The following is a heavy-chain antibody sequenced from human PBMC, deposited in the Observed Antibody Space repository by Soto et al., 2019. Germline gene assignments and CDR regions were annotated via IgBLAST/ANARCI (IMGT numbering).Heavy chain of an antibody. CDR2: ISSSSSYT. D-gene: IGHD6-13*01. CDR1: GFTFSDYY. V-gene: IGHV3-11*06. CDR3: APSGYSSSWLVDY. Sequence: GGSLRLSCAASGFTFSDYYMSWIRQAPGKGLEWVSYISSSSSYTNYADSVKGRFTISRDNAKNSLYLQMNSLRAEDTAVYYCAPSGYSSSWLVDYWGQGTLVTVSS. J-gene: IGHJ4*02.